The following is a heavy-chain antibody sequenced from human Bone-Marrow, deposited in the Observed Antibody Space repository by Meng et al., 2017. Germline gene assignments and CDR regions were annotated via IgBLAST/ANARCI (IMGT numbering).Heavy chain of an antibody. CDR1: GGSIGSIDW. D-gene: IGHD5-18*01. CDR2: INHGRAT. CDR3: ASWIYSWGGQ. J-gene: IGHJ4*02. V-gene: IGHV4-4*03. Sequence: GLVKTLGTPSLTCGVSGGSIGSIDWWMWVRQPPGKGLEGNGEINHGRATNYNPSLKSRVTIAIDKSKNQFYLKLSTVTDADTSVYYCASWIYSWGGQWGQGALVTVSS.